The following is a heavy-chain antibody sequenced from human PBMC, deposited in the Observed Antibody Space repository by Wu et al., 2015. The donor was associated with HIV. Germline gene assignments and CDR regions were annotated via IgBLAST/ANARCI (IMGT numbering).Heavy chain of an antibody. CDR3: AGGGGRTSMDPFDF. J-gene: IGHJ4*02. V-gene: IGHV1-46*01. CDR2: INPVTGDT. CDR1: GDTFIPYY. D-gene: IGHD5-18*01. Sequence: QVQLVQSGAEVKKPGASVRISCKAVGDTFIPYYMHWLRQAPGQGLEWMGIINPVTGDTTCAQKFQGRVTITADESTSTAYMDVSSLRSDDTAVYYCAGGGGRTSMDPFDFWGQGTLVTVSS.